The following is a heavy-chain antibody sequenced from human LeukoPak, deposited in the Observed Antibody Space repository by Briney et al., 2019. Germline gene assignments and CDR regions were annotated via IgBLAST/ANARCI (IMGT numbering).Heavy chain of an antibody. CDR1: GFIFSDYY. V-gene: IGHV3-11*01. CDR2: ISRSGSII. D-gene: IGHD1-26*01. J-gene: IGHJ4*02. Sequence: GGSLRLSCAASGFIFSDYYMSWIRQAPGKGLEWVSYISRSGSIIYYADSVKGRFTISRDNAKNSLYLQMNSLRAEDAAVYYCARVSGYYFDYWGQGTLVTVSS. CDR3: ARVSGYYFDY.